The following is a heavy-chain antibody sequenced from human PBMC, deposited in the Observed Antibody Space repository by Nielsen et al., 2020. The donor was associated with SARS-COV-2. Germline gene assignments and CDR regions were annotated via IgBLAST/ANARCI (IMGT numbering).Heavy chain of an antibody. Sequence: GESLKISCAASGFTFSDYYMSWIRQAPGKGLEWVSYISSSSSYTNYADSVKGRFTISRDNAKNSLYLQMNSLRAEDTAVYYCASTYYYTSEMGMDVWGQGTTVTVSS. CDR3: ASTYYYTSEMGMDV. CDR1: GFTFSDYY. D-gene: IGHD1-26*01. V-gene: IGHV3-11*03. CDR2: ISSSSSYT. J-gene: IGHJ6*02.